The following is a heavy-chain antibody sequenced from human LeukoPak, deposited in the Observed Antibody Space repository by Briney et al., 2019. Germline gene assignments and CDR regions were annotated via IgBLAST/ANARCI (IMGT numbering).Heavy chain of an antibody. D-gene: IGHD3-10*01. Sequence: GASVKVSCKASGFTFTSSAMQWVRQARGQRLEWIGWIVVGSGNTNYAQKFQERVTITRDMSTSTAYMELSSLRSEDTAVYYCAADLPPESHGSGSFLWGQGTLVTVSS. CDR1: GFTFTSSA. CDR3: AADLPPESHGSGSFL. CDR2: IVVGSGNT. V-gene: IGHV1-58*02. J-gene: IGHJ4*02.